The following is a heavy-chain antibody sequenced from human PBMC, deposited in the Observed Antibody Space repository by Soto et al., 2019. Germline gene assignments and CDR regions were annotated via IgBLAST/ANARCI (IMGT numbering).Heavy chain of an antibody. CDR3: TRASGDNCGSRYFDY. CDR1: GFTFSDQY. CDR2: SRNKANSYTT. Sequence: GGSLRLSCAASGFTFSDQYMDWVRQAPGKGLEWVGRSRNKANSYTTEYAASVKGRFTISRDGSENSLYLQMNSLKTEDTAVYYCTRASGDNCGSRYFDYWGQGTLVTVSS. D-gene: IGHD5-18*01. J-gene: IGHJ4*02. V-gene: IGHV3-72*01.